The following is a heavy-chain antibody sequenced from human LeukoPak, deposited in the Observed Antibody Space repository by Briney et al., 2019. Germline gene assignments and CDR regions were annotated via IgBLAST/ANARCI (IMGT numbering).Heavy chain of an antibody. V-gene: IGHV4-38-2*02. CDR3: ARSKYGGPDY. Sequence: KPSETLSLTCTVSGYSISSGYYWGWIRQPPGKGLEWIGSIYHSGSTYYNPSLKSRLTISADTSKNQFSLKLSSVTAADTAVYYCARSKYGGPDYWGQGTLVTVSS. J-gene: IGHJ4*02. CDR1: GYSISSGYY. D-gene: IGHD3-10*02. CDR2: IYHSGST.